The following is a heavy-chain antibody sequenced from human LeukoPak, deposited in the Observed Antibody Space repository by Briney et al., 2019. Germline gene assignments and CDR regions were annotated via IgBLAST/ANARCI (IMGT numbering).Heavy chain of an antibody. CDR1: GASISSYY. V-gene: IGHV4-4*07. CDR2: IYITVST. CDR3: ARSGGDFWSGSFGYLDY. D-gene: IGHD3-3*01. J-gene: IGHJ4*02. Sequence: KPSETLSLTCTVSGASISSYYWSWFRQPAVKGLEWIGRIYITVSTNYNPSLKSRVTMSVDTSKSQFSLRLSSVTAADTAVYYCARSGGDFWSGSFGYLDYWGQGTLVTVSS.